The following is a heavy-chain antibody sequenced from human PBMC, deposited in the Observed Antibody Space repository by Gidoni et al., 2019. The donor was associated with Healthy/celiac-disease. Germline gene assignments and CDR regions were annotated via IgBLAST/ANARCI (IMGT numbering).Heavy chain of an antibody. D-gene: IGHD6-13*01. J-gene: IGHJ5*02. Sequence: QVQLVQSGAAVKKPGSSVKVSCKASGGTFSSYAISWVRQAPGQGLEWMGRIIPILGIANYAQKFQGRVTITADKSTSTAYMELSSMRSEDTAVYYCAKEYIAAAGNWFDPWGQGTLVTVSS. CDR1: GGTFSSYA. CDR3: AKEYIAAAGNWFDP. V-gene: IGHV1-69*04. CDR2: IIPILGIA.